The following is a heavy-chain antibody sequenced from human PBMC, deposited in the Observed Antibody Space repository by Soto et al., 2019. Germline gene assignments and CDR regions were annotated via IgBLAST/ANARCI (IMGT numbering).Heavy chain of an antibody. CDR2: ISYSGRT. CDR1: GGSISISTYY. D-gene: IGHD2-15*01. J-gene: IGHJ4*02. V-gene: IGHV4-61*01. Sequence: SETLSLTCTVSGGSISISTYYWSWIRQPPGKGLEWIGYISYSGRTNYSPSLKSRVTISVDTSKNQLYLKLNSVTATDTAVYYCARESFARRVVVAATIDYWGQGTLVTVSS. CDR3: ARESFARRVVVAATIDY.